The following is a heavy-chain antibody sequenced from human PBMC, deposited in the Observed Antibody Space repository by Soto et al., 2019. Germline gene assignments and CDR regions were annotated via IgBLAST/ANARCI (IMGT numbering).Heavy chain of an antibody. CDR2: IYNSGST. J-gene: IGHJ4*02. CDR1: GGSISIYY. CDR3: ASLYCSGDSCYWDY. Sequence: PSETLSLTXTVSGGSISIYYWSWIRQPPGRGLEWIGNIYNSGSTNYNPSLKSRVTVSVDTSRHQFSLKLSSVTAADTAMYYCASLYCSGDSCYWDYWGQGTLVTVSS. V-gene: IGHV4-59*01. D-gene: IGHD2-15*01.